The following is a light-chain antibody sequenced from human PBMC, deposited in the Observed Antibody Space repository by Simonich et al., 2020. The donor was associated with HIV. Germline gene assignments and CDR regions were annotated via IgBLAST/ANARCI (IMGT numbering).Light chain of an antibody. CDR3: STWDYSISAVV. V-gene: IGLV1-47*01. Sequence: QSALTQEASVSGTVGQKVTLSCTGNGNNVGSYDVGWYQQISHGVPKSVMFGNSLPSGIADRFSGSKSGTTASLTISGLQPEDEAEYYCSTWDYSISAVVFGGGTKLTVL. CDR2: GNS. J-gene: IGLJ2*01. CDR1: GNNVGSYD.